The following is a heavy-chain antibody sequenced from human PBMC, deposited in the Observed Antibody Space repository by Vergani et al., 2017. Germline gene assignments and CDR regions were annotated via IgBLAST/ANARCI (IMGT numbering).Heavy chain of an antibody. CDR2: INHSGST. Sequence: QVQLQQWGAGLLKPSETLSLTCAVYGGSFSGYYWSWIRQPPGKGLEWIGEINHSGSTNYNPSLKSRVTISVDTSKNQFSLKLSSVTAADTAVYYWARRVAYPYYCDSWGEATLVTVSS. V-gene: IGHV4-34*01. J-gene: IGHJ4*02. CDR3: ARRVAYPYYCDS. CDR1: GGSFSGYY. D-gene: IGHD2-2*01.